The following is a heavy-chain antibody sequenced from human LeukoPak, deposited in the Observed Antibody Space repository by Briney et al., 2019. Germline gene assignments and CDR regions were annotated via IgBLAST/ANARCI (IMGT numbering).Heavy chain of an antibody. CDR3: ARASRIQLWLASAFDI. CDR1: GGSISSYY. D-gene: IGHD5-18*01. V-gene: IGHV4-4*07. J-gene: IGHJ3*02. Sequence: SETLSLTCTASGGSISSYYWSWIRQPAGKGLEWIGRIYTSGSTNYNPSLKSRVTMSVDTSKNQFSLKLSSVTAADTAVYYCARASRIQLWLASAFDIWGQGTMVTVSS. CDR2: IYTSGST.